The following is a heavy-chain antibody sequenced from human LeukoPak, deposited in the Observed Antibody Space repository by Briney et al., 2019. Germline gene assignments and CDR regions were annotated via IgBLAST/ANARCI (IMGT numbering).Heavy chain of an antibody. CDR2: INPNSGGT. CDR1: GYPFTGYY. V-gene: IGHV1-2*02. Sequence: PSVRVSCRVSGYPFTGYYMHWVRKPPGKGLEWMGWINPNSGGTNYAQKFQGRLTMTRDTSISTAYMELSRLRSDDTAVYYCASRVVPAAPLLPWGQGTLVTVSS. D-gene: IGHD2-2*01. J-gene: IGHJ5*02. CDR3: ASRVVPAAPLLP.